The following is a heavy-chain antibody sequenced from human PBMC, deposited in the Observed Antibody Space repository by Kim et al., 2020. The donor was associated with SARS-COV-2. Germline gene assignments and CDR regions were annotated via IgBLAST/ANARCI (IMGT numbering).Heavy chain of an antibody. CDR3: ARQGLQRTVVGWWFDS. CDR2: IDPTDSHT. CDR1: GYRFINYW. J-gene: IGHJ5*01. D-gene: IGHD2-2*01. V-gene: IGHV5-10-1*01. Sequence: GESLKISCKASGYRFINYWINWVRQMPGKGLEWMGRIDPTDSHTYYNPSFEGHVTITVDKSINTAYLEWRSLRASDTAIYFCARQGLQRTVVGWWFDSWGHEAVVTVSS.